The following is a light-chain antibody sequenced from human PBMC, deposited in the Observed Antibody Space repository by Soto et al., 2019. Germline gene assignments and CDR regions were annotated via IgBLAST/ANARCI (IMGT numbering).Light chain of an antibody. CDR3: QQYGSSPPLT. V-gene: IGKV3-20*01. J-gene: IGKJ4*01. CDR1: QSVGSNS. Sequence: EFVLTQSPGTLSLSPGERATLSCRASQSVGSNSLAWYQQKPGQAPRILIYGASTRATGIPDRFSGSVSGTDFTLTISRLEPEDFAVYYCQQYGSSPPLTFGGGTKVEIK. CDR2: GAS.